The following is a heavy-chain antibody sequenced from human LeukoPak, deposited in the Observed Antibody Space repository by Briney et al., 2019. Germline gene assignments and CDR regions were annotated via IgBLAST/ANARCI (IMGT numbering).Heavy chain of an antibody. CDR1: GFTVSSNY. J-gene: IGHJ4*02. Sequence: GGSLRLSCAASGFTVSSNYMSWVRQAPGKGLEWVSVIYSGGSTYYADSVKGRFTISRDNSKNTLYLQMNSLRSEDTAVYYCARDYYPYYFDYWGQGTLVTVSS. V-gene: IGHV3-66*01. CDR2: IYSGGST. CDR3: ARDYYPYYFDY. D-gene: IGHD1-26*01.